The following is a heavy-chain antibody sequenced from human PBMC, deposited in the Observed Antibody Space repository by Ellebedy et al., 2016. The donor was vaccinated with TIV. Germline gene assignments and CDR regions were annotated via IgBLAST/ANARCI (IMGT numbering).Heavy chain of an antibody. CDR2: IIHILNVV. CDR1: GETSSSHA. J-gene: IGHJ2*01. Sequence: AASVKVSCKASGETSSSHALNWVRQAPGQGLEWVGRIIHILNVVNYARKFQGRVTITADRSTNTVYLEVTRLRSEDTAVYYCARDDYSKSDYWYFDLWGRGTLVTVSS. CDR3: ARDDYSKSDYWYFDL. V-gene: IGHV1-69*04. D-gene: IGHD4-11*01.